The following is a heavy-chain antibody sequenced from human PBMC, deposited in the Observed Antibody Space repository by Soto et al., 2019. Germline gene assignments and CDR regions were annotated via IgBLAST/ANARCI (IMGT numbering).Heavy chain of an antibody. V-gene: IGHV4-31*11. CDR2: IYYSGST. CDR1: GGSIISGGYY. D-gene: IGHD3-10*01. Sequence: SETLSLTCAVSGGSIISGGYYWIWIRQHPGKGLEWIGYIYYSGSTYYNPSLKSRVTISVDTSKNQFSLKLSSVTAADTAVYYCAREASRRTYYYGSGSLWGQGTLVTVS. CDR3: AREASRRTYYYGSGSL. J-gene: IGHJ4*02.